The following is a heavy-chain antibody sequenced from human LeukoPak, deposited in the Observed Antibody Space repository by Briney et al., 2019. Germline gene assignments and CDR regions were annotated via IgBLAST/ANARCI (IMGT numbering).Heavy chain of an antibody. CDR3: ARRDLSECDY. CDR2: IYYSGST. V-gene: IGHV4-39*01. J-gene: IGHJ4*02. Sequence: SETLSLTCTVSGGSISSSSYYWGWIRQPPGKGLEWIGSIYYSGSTYYNPSLKSRVTISVDTSKNQFSLKLSSVTAADTAVYYCARRDLSECDYWGQGTLVTVSS. D-gene: IGHD2-21*01. CDR1: GGSISSSSYY.